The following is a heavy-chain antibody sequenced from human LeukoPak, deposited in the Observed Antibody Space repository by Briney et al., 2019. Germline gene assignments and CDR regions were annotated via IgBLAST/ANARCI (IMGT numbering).Heavy chain of an antibody. CDR2: ISWNSGSI. V-gene: IGHV3-9*01. D-gene: IGHD2-21*02. Sequence: GRSLRLSCAASGFTFYDYAMHWVRHAPGKGLEWVSGISWNSGSIGYADSVKGRFTISRDNAKNSLYLQMNSLRAEDTAVYYCARGFCGGDCYNFDYWGQGTLVTVSS. CDR1: GFTFYDYA. CDR3: ARGFCGGDCYNFDY. J-gene: IGHJ4*02.